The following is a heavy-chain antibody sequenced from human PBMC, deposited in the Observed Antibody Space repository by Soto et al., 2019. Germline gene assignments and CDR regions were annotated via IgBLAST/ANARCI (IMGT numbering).Heavy chain of an antibody. CDR1: GFSFSSYS. V-gene: IGHV3-48*02. Sequence: EVQLVESGEDLVQPGGSLRLSCAASGFSFSSYSMNWVRQAPGKGLEWVSYISSLSGTIYYADSVKGRFTISRENAKNSLYLQMNSLRDEDTAVYYCAREGGELQIFDYWGQGTLVTVSS. D-gene: IGHD1-26*01. CDR3: AREGGELQIFDY. CDR2: ISSLSGTI. J-gene: IGHJ4*02.